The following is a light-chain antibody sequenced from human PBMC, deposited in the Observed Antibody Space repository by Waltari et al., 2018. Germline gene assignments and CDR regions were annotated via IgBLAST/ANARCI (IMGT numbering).Light chain of an antibody. V-gene: IGKV1-5*03. Sequence: DIPMTLSPSTLSASVGDRFTITCRASQSISNWLAWYQQKPGKAPKLLIYKASTLESGVPSRFSGSGSGTEFTLTISSLQPDDFATYYCQQYNSYSLLTFGGGTKVEIK. J-gene: IGKJ4*01. CDR1: QSISNW. CDR2: KAS. CDR3: QQYNSYSLLT.